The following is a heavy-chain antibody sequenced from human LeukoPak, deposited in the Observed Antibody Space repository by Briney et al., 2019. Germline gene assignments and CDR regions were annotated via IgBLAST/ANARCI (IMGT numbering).Heavy chain of an antibody. CDR3: ARDGGGLVWFDP. V-gene: IGHV4-38-2*02. J-gene: IGHJ5*02. CDR1: GYSIGSGYY. D-gene: IGHD6-6*01. Sequence: SETLSLTCAVSGYSIGSGYYWGWIRQPPGKGLEWIGWIYHSGSTYYNPSLKSRVTISVDTSKNQFSLKLSSVTAADTAVYYCARDGGGLVWFDPWGQGTLVTVSS. CDR2: IYHSGST.